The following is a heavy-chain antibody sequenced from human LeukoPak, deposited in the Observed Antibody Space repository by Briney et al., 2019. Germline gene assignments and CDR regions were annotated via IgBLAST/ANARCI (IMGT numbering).Heavy chain of an antibody. J-gene: IGHJ3*01. Sequence: PSETLSLTCAVSGGSFTTHYWSWIRQPPGKGLEWIGYISYIGSTNYNPSLKSRVTISIDTSKNEVSLMLTSVTAADTAVYYCASDSISMNAFDAWGQGTMVTVSS. V-gene: IGHV4-59*11. D-gene: IGHD3-22*01. CDR2: ISYIGST. CDR1: GGSFTTHY. CDR3: ASDSISMNAFDA.